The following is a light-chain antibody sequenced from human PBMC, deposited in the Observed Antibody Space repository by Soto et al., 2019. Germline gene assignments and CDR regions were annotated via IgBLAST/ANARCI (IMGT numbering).Light chain of an antibody. Sequence: DIHMTQSPSTLSASVGDRVTITCRASQSLSSRLAWYQQKPGKAPELLIYDASSLKSGVPSRFSGSESGTEFTLTSSSLQPDDFANYYCQQHNTCWAVGQGTKV. V-gene: IGKV1-5*01. CDR2: DAS. CDR3: QQHNTCWA. CDR1: QSLSSR. J-gene: IGKJ1*01.